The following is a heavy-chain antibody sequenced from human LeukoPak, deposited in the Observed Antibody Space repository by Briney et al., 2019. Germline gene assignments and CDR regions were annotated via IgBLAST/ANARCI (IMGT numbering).Heavy chain of an antibody. J-gene: IGHJ4*02. D-gene: IGHD2-15*01. V-gene: IGHV4-59*05. CDR2: IYYSGST. Sequence: PSETLSLTCTVSGGSISSYYWSWIRQPAGKGLEWIGSIYYSGSTYYNPSLKSRVTISVDTSKNQFSLKLSSVTAADTAVYYCARDSSYCSGGSCLRYYFDYWGQGTLVTVSS. CDR3: ARDSSYCSGGSCLRYYFDY. CDR1: GGSISSYY.